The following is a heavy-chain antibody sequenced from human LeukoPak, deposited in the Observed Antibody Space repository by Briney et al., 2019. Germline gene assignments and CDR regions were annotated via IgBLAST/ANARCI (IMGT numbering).Heavy chain of an antibody. Sequence: SETLSLTCTVSGGSIRTYYWSWIRQPPGKGLEWIGYIYYSGSTNYSPSLKSRVTILVDTSKNQFSLKLSSVTAADTAVYYCARVDGSYYDYWGQGTLVTVSS. V-gene: IGHV4-59*01. D-gene: IGHD1-26*01. J-gene: IGHJ4*02. CDR2: IYYSGST. CDR3: ARVDGSYYDY. CDR1: GGSIRTYY.